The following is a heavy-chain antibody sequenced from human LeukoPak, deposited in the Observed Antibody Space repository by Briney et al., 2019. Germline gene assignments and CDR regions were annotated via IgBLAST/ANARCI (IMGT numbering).Heavy chain of an antibody. CDR3: ARGRMVRGVIGYYYYYGMDV. D-gene: IGHD3-10*01. CDR1: GGSFSGYY. Sequence: PSETLSLTCAVYGGSFSGYYWSWIRQPPGKGLEWIGEINHSGSTNYNPSLKSRVTISVDTSKNQFSLKLSSVTDADTAVYYCARGRMVRGVIGYYYYYGMDVWGQGTTVTVSS. J-gene: IGHJ6*02. V-gene: IGHV4-34*01. CDR2: INHSGST.